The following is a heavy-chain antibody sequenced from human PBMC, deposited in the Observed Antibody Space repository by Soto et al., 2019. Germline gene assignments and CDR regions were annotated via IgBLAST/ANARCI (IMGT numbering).Heavy chain of an antibody. Sequence: QITLKASGPTLVKPTQPLPLICTFSGVSITTSGVGVCLIRQPPGKALEWLAVTYWDNDQRYSPSLRNRLTVTKDTSKHQMILTMTNLYPVDTGTYYCARRRIYHGYESWGQGTLVTVSS. J-gene: IGHJ5*02. CDR2: TYWDNDQ. CDR1: GVSITTSGVG. D-gene: IGHD2-2*01. V-gene: IGHV2-5*02. CDR3: ARRRIYHGYES.